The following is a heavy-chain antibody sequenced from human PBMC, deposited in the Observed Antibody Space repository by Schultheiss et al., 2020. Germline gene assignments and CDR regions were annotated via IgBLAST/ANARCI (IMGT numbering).Heavy chain of an antibody. CDR1: GGSFSGYY. CDR2: INHSGST. J-gene: IGHJ4*02. CDR3: ARDRSSRPGLDY. V-gene: IGHV4-34*01. Sequence: SETLSLTCAVYGGSFSGYYWSWIRQPPGKGLEWIGEINHSGSTNYNPSLKSRVTISVDTSKNQFSLKLSSVTAADTAVYYCARDRSSRPGLDYWGQGTLGTVSS.